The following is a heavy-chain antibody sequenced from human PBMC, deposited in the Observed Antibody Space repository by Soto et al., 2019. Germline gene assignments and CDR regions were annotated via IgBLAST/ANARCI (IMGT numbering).Heavy chain of an antibody. CDR2: ISGDNGNT. CDR3: ARAVEYDSIPYYYADF. CDR1: GYTFNTYA. J-gene: IGHJ4*01. D-gene: IGHD2-21*01. Sequence: QVQLVQSGAEVKKPGASVKVSCKASGYTFNTYAITWVRQAPGQGLELMGWISGDNGNTNYAQTLQGRGTMTTDPSTSTAYLELRSVRSDDTAVYYCARAVEYDSIPYYYADFWGQGTLVTVSS. V-gene: IGHV1-18*01.